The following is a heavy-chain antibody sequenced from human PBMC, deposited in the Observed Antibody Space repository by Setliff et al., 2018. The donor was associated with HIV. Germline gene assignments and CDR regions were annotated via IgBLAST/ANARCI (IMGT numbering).Heavy chain of an antibody. CDR1: GYTFVSYY. CDR2: INPREDTT. CDR3: AREFPRIVVVPAAIGYYYYYMDV. J-gene: IGHJ6*03. V-gene: IGHV1-46*01. Sequence: GASVKVSCKASGYTFVSYYVHWLRQAPGQGLEWMGIINPREDTTTYAERFQGRVTMTRDTSTGTVYMELSSLTSDDTAVYFCAREFPRIVVVPAAIGYYYYYMDVWGKGTTVTVSS. D-gene: IGHD2-2*02.